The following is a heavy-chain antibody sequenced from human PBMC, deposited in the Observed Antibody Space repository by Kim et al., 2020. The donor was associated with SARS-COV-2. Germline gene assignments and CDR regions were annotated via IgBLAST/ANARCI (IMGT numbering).Heavy chain of an antibody. CDR3: ARSSTTVTTSNAFDI. Sequence: SETLSLTCAVSGYSISSSNWWGWIRQPPGKGLEWIGYIYYSGSTYYNPSLKSRVTMSVDTSKNQFSLKLSSVTAVDTAVYYCARSSTTVTTSNAFDIWGQGTMVTVSS. J-gene: IGHJ3*02. CDR2: IYYSGST. V-gene: IGHV4-28*01. D-gene: IGHD4-17*01. CDR1: GYSISSSNW.